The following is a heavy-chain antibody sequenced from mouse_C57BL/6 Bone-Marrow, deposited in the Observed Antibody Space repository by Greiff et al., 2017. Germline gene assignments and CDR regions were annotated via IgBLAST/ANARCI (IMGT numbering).Heavy chain of an antibody. CDR1: GFTFSDYY. Sequence: EVKLMESGGGLVQPGGSLKLSCAASGFTFSDYYMYWVRQTPEKRLEWVAYISNGGGSTYYPASVKGRFTISRDNAKNTLYLQMSRLKSEDTAMYYCARHTYYFDYWGQGTTLTVSS. V-gene: IGHV5-12*01. CDR3: ARHTYYFDY. CDR2: ISNGGGST. J-gene: IGHJ2*01.